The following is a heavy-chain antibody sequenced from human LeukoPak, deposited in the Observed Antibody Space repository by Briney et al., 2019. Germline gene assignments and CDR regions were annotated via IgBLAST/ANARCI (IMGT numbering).Heavy chain of an antibody. D-gene: IGHD3-10*01. J-gene: IGHJ4*02. Sequence: GGSLRLSCAASGFTFSSYVMHWVRQAPGKGLEWAAGISYDGNNKYYAESVKGRFTISRDNSKNTLYLQMNSLRDEDTAVYYCAKDWVVRGVISYWGQGTLVTVSS. CDR2: ISYDGNNK. CDR1: GFTFSSYV. V-gene: IGHV3-30*18. CDR3: AKDWVVRGVISY.